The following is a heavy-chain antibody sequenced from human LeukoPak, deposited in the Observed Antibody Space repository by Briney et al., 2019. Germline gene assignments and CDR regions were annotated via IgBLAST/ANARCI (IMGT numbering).Heavy chain of an antibody. CDR3: ARDLPGGRGYPNFDY. CDR2: ISYDGSNK. J-gene: IGHJ4*02. V-gene: IGHV3-30*03. D-gene: IGHD3-22*01. CDR1: GFTFSSYG. Sequence: GRSLRLSCAASGFTFSSYGMHWVRQAPGKGLEWVAVISYDGSNKYYADSVKGRFTISRDNSKNTLYLQMNSLRAEDTAVYYCARDLPGGRGYPNFDYWGQGTLVTVSS.